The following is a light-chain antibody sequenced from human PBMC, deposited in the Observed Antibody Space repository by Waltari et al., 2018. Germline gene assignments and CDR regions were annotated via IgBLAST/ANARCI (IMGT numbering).Light chain of an antibody. CDR2: TSS. Sequence: EILLTQSPDTLSLSPGETATLSCRSSQALRNAYLAWYQHKPGQAPRLLFHTSSTRATGIPDRFSGSGSGTDFTLTISRLEPEDFAVYYCQQSGGSPRTFGQGTKV. CDR1: QALRNAY. CDR3: QQSGGSPRT. J-gene: IGKJ1*01. V-gene: IGKV3-20*01.